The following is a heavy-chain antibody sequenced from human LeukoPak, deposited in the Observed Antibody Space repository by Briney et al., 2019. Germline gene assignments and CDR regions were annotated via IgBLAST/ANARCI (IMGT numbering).Heavy chain of an antibody. CDR2: ISSSGSTI. CDR3: AELGITMIGGV. D-gene: IGHD3-10*02. J-gene: IGHJ6*04. V-gene: IGHV3-48*03. CDR1: GFTFSSYE. Sequence: GGSLRLSCAASGFTFSSYEMNWVRQAPGKGLEWVSYISSSGSTIYYADSVKGRFTISRDNAKNSLYLQMSSLRAEDTAVYYCAELGITMIGGVWGKGATVTISS.